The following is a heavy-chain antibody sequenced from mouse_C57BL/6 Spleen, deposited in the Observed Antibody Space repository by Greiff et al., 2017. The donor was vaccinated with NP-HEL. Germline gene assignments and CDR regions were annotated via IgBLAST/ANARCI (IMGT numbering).Heavy chain of an antibody. CDR2: IDPETGGT. J-gene: IGHJ2*01. CDR1: GYTFTDYE. Sequence: QVQLKQSGAELVRPGASVTLSCKASGYTFTDYEMHWVKQTPVHGLEWIGAIDPETGGTAYNQKFKGKAILTADKSSSTAYMELRSLTSEDSAVYYCTLYYYGSGFDYWGQGTTLTVSS. CDR3: TLYYYGSGFDY. V-gene: IGHV1-15*01. D-gene: IGHD1-1*01.